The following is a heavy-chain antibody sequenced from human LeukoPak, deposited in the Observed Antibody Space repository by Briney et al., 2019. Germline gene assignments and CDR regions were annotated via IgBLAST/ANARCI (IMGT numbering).Heavy chain of an antibody. D-gene: IGHD4-23*01. Sequence: ASVKVSCKASGCTFSRYSISWVRQAPGQGLEWMGGTNPIVGATYYAQKFQGRVTISRDGSTSTANMELSSLRPDDTAVYYCARGRVMNDYGGNILEYWGQGTLVTVSS. CDR1: GCTFSRYS. V-gene: IGHV1-69*13. CDR3: ARGRVMNDYGGNILEY. J-gene: IGHJ4*02. CDR2: TNPIVGAT.